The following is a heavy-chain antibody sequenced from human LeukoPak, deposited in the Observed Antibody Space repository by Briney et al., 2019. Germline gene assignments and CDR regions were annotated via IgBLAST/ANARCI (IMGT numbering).Heavy chain of an antibody. Sequence: GGSLRLSCAASGFTFSSYGMSWVRQAPGKGLEWVSAISGSGGSTYYADSVKGRFTISRDNSKNTLYLQMNSLRAEDTAVYYCAKDLSRGIAAAGTPNYWGQGTLVTVSS. V-gene: IGHV3-23*01. J-gene: IGHJ4*02. CDR3: AKDLSRGIAAAGTPNY. D-gene: IGHD6-13*01. CDR1: GFTFSSYG. CDR2: ISGSGGST.